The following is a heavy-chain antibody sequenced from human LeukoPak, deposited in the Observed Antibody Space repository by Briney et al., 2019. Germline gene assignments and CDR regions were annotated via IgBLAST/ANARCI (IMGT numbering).Heavy chain of an antibody. D-gene: IGHD5-12*01. CDR1: EYTFGIYW. CDR3: ARHGYSGYGIDY. V-gene: IGHV5-51*01. J-gene: IGHJ4*02. Sequence: GESLKISCKGSEYTFGIYWIGWVRQIHGKGLEWMEVIYPGDSDTRYSPSIQGQVTISADKSTSTAYLQWSSLKASYSAMYYCARHGYSGYGIDYWGQGTQVIVSS. CDR2: IYPGDSDT.